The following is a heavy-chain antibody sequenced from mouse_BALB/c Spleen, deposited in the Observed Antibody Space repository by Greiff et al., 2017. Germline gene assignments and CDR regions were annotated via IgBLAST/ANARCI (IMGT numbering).Heavy chain of an antibody. V-gene: IGHV5-9-3*01. Sequence: EVQGVESGGGLVKPGGSLKLSCAASGFTFSSYAMSWVRQTPEKRLEWVATISSGGSYTYYPDSVKGRFTISRDNAKNTLYLQMSSLRSEDTAMYYCARQGDDYDENWFAYWGQGTLVTVSA. CDR1: GFTFSSYA. J-gene: IGHJ3*01. CDR3: ARQGDDYDENWFAY. CDR2: ISSGGSYT. D-gene: IGHD2-4*01.